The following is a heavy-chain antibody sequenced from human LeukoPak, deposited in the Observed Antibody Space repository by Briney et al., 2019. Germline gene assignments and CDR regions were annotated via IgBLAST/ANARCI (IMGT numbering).Heavy chain of an antibody. V-gene: IGHV3-11*04. Sequence: GGSLRLSCAASGFTFSDYYMGWIRQAPGKGLEWVSYISSSGSTIYYADSVKGRFTISRDNAKNSLYLQMNSLRAEDTAVYYCARDKSYSTLPGTSRNWFDPWGQGTLVTVSS. J-gene: IGHJ5*02. CDR3: ARDKSYSTLPGTSRNWFDP. CDR2: ISSSGSTI. D-gene: IGHD1-14*01. CDR1: GFTFSDYY.